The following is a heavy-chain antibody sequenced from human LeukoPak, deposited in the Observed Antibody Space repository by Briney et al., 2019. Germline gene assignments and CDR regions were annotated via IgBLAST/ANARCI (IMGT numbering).Heavy chain of an antibody. V-gene: IGHV1-18*01. D-gene: IGHD5-18*01. CDR1: GYTFISYG. CDR3: ARPNTEANGYFFDL. CDR2: INTYGGST. Sequence: ASVKVSCKASGYTFISYGVSWVRQAPGQGLEWMGWINTYGGSTNYAQKLQGRVTVTTDTSTSTVYMELRSLRSDDRAVFYCARPNTEANGYFFDLWGQGTLVTVSS. J-gene: IGHJ4*02.